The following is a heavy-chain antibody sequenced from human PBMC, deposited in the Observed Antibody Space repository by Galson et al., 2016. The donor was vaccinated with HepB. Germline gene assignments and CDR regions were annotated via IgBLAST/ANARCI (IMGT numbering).Heavy chain of an antibody. J-gene: IGHJ6*03. Sequence: SLRLSCAASGFIFSSYGMHWVCQAPGKGLEWVAVIWYDGSNKYYADSVKGRFTISRDNSKNTLYLQMNSLRAEDTTVYDCARDRLELRHYYHMDVWGKGTTVTVSS. CDR1: GFIFSSYG. CDR2: IWYDGSNK. D-gene: IGHD1-7*01. CDR3: ARDRLELRHYYHMDV. V-gene: IGHV3-33*01.